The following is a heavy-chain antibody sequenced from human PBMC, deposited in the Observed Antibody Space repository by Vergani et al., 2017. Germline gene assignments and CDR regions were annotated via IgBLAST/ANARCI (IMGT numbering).Heavy chain of an antibody. V-gene: IGHV1-24*01. CDR3: ARNPSNGGVFDP. Sequence: QVQLVQSGAEVKKPGASVKVSCKVSGYTLTELSMHWVRQAPGKGLEWMGGFDPEDGETIYAQKLQGRVTMTTDTSTSTAYMELRSLRSDDTAVYYCARNPSNGGVFDPWGQGTLVIVSS. CDR2: FDPEDGET. D-gene: IGHD3-3*01. CDR1: GYTLTELS. J-gene: IGHJ5*02.